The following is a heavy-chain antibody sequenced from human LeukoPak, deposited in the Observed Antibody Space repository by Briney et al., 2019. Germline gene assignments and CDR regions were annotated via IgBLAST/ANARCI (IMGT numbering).Heavy chain of an antibody. CDR2: ISSSGDAI. J-gene: IGHJ4*02. CDR3: ARFSRPSYTAGVGHYFDY. V-gene: IGHV3-48*03. D-gene: IGHD5-18*01. Sequence: GGSLRLSCAASGFTFSSYEMNWVRQAPGKGLEWISYISSSGDAIYYADSVKGRFTISRDNAKNSPCLQMNSLRAEDTAVYYCARFSRPSYTAGVGHYFDYWGQGTLVTVSS. CDR1: GFTFSSYE.